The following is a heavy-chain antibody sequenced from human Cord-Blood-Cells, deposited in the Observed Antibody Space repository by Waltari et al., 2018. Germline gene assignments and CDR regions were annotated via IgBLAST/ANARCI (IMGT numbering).Heavy chain of an antibody. V-gene: IGHV1-2*02. CDR3: ARVGGGSVTTDY. D-gene: IGHD4-17*01. J-gene: IGHJ4*02. CDR1: GYTFTGYY. Sequence: QVQLVQSGAEVKKPGASVKVSCKASGYTFTGYYMHWVRQAPGQGLEWMGWINPNSGGTNYAQKFQGRVTMTRDTSNSASYMEVSRLRSDDTAVYYCARVGGGSVTTDYWGQGTLVTVSS. CDR2: INPNSGGT.